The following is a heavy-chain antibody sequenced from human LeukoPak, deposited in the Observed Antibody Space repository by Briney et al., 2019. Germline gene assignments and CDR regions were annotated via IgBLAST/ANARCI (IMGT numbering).Heavy chain of an antibody. CDR1: GGSFSGYY. D-gene: IGHD3-10*01. CDR3: ARRYGSGSRDSFDI. V-gene: IGHV4-34*01. CDR2: INHSGST. J-gene: IGHJ3*02. Sequence: SETLSLTCAVYGGSFSGYYWSWIRQPPGKGLEWIGEINHSGSTNYNPSLKSRVTISVDTSKNQFSLKLSSVTAADTAVYYCARRYGSGSRDSFDIWGQGTLVTVSS.